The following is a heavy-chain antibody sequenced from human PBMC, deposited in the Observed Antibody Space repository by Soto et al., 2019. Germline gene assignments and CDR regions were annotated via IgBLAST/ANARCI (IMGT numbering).Heavy chain of an antibody. D-gene: IGHD3-22*01. Sequence: GGSLRLSCAASGFTFSNAWINWVRQAPGKGLEWVGRIKSKTDGGTPDYAAPAKGRFAISRDASKHMVYLQMNSLKNEDTGIFYCTKDSYSSIIVVRFDYWGQGTLVPVSA. CDR3: TKDSYSSIIVVRFDY. CDR2: IKSKTDGGTP. V-gene: IGHV3-15*07. J-gene: IGHJ4*01. CDR1: GFTFSNAW.